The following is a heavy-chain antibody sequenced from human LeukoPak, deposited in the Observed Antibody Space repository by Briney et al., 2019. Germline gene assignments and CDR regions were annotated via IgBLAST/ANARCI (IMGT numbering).Heavy chain of an antibody. CDR1: GFTFSSYW. D-gene: IGHD1-26*01. J-gene: IGHJ4*02. Sequence: PGGSLRLSCAASGFTFSSYWMSWVRQAPGKGLEWVANIKQDGSEKYYVDSVKGRFTISRDNAKNSLYLQMNSLRAEDTAVYYCARDRGGSYGRSFDYWGQGTLVTVSS. CDR2: IKQDGSEK. V-gene: IGHV3-7*01. CDR3: ARDRGGSYGRSFDY.